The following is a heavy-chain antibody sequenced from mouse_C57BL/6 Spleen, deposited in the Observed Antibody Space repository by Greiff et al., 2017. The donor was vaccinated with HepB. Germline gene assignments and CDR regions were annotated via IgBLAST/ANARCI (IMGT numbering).Heavy chain of an antibody. CDR3: ARTGYYGKDFDY. D-gene: IGHD2-1*01. V-gene: IGHV1-39*01. Sequence: VQLKQSGPELVKPGASVKISCKASGYSFTDYNMNWVKQSNGKSLERIGVINPNYGTTSYNPKFKGKATLTVDQSSSTAYMQRNSLTSEDSAVYYCARTGYYGKDFDYWGQGTTRTVSS. J-gene: IGHJ2*01. CDR1: GYSFTDYN. CDR2: INPNYGTT.